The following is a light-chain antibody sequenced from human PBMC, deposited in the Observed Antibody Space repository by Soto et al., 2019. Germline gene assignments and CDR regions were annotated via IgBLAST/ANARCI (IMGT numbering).Light chain of an antibody. CDR2: EVS. CDR3: SSYTSSSTFPRV. J-gene: IGLJ3*02. Sequence: QSVLTQPASVSGSPGQSITISCTGTSSDVGGYNYVSWYQQHPGKAPKLMIYEVSNRPSGVSNRFSGSKSGNTASLTISGLQAEDEADYYCSSYTSSSTFPRVFGGGTKLTVL. CDR1: SSDVGGYNY. V-gene: IGLV2-14*01.